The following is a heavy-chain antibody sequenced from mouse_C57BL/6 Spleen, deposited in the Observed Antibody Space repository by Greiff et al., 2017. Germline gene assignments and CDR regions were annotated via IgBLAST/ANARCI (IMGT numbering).Heavy chain of an antibody. Sequence: QVQLQQPGTELVKPGASVKLSCKASGYTFTSYWMHWVKQRPGQGLEWIGNINPGNGGTNYNEKFKSKATLTVDKSSSTAYMQLSSLTSEDSAVYYCARSIYYDYAMDYWGQGTSVTVSS. J-gene: IGHJ4*01. V-gene: IGHV1-53*01. CDR1: GYTFTSYW. CDR2: INPGNGGT. D-gene: IGHD2-4*01. CDR3: ARSIYYDYAMDY.